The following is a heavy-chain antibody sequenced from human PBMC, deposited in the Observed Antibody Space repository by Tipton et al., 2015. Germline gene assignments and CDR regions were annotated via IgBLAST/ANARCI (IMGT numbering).Heavy chain of an antibody. CDR2: VSGSGGST. J-gene: IGHJ3*02. CDR1: GFTFSSYA. Sequence: SLRLSCGASGFTFSSYAMSWVRQAPGKGLEWVSSVSGSGGSTYHADSVKGRFTISRDNSKNILYLQMNSLGAEDTAVYYCARARGVVVLSAPGAFDIWGQGTMVTVSS. CDR3: ARARGVVVLSAPGAFDI. D-gene: IGHD2-2*01. V-gene: IGHV3-23*01.